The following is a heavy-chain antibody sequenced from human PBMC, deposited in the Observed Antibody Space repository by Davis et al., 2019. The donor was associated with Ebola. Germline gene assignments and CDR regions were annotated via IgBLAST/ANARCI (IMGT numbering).Heavy chain of an antibody. CDR1: GFTFSSYE. J-gene: IGHJ6*02. Sequence: PGGSLRLSCAASGFTFSSYEMNWVRQAPGKGLEWVSYISSSGSTIYYADSVKGRFTISRDNAKNSLYLQMNSLRAEDTAVYYCARSGGWTRKYYYYGMDVWGQGTTVTVSS. CDR2: ISSSGSTI. CDR3: ARSGGWTRKYYYYGMDV. D-gene: IGHD3-10*01. V-gene: IGHV3-48*03.